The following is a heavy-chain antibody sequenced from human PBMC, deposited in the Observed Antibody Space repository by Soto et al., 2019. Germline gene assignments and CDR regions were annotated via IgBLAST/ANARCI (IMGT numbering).Heavy chain of an antibody. CDR1: GYTFTNYY. CDR3: ARGDNDY. V-gene: IGHV1-46*01. CDR2: IHPDGGHT. J-gene: IGHJ4*02. Sequence: ASVKVSCKASGYTFTNYYVQWVRQAPGQGLEWMGVIHPDGGHTTYSQKFQDRVTMTRDKFTSTIYMELSSLRSEETAVYYCARGDNDYWGEGTMLTVSS.